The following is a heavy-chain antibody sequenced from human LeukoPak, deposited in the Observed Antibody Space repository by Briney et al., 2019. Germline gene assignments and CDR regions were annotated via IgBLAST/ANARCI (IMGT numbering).Heavy chain of an antibody. Sequence: GASVKVSCKASGYTFTSYDINWVRQATGQGLEWMGWMNPNSGNTGYAQKFQGRVTMTRNTSISTAYMELSSLRSEDTAVYYCARRRVGSSVRRHTEYFQHWGQGTLVTVSS. J-gene: IGHJ1*01. V-gene: IGHV1-8*01. CDR3: ARRRVGSSVRRHTEYFQH. D-gene: IGHD6-13*01. CDR1: GYTFTSYD. CDR2: MNPNSGNT.